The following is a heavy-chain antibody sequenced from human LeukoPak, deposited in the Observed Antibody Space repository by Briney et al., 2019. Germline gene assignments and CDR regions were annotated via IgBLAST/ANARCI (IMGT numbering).Heavy chain of an antibody. CDR2: IKPDGIET. J-gene: IGHJ4*02. V-gene: IGHV3-7*03. D-gene: IGHD2-15*01. Sequence: GGSLRLSCAASGFTFSLYWMSWVRQVPGKGLEWLANIKPDGIETYHVDSVRGRFTISRDNSKNTLSLQMNSLTVEDTAIYFCAKNVVVKRYIDFWGQGTLVTVSS. CDR1: GFTFSLYW. CDR3: AKNVVVKRYIDF.